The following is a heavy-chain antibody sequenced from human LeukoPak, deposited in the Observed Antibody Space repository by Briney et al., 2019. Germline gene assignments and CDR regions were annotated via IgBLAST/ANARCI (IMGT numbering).Heavy chain of an antibody. V-gene: IGHV3-11*01. D-gene: IGHD1-26*01. J-gene: IGHJ4*02. CDR1: GFTFSDYY. CDR2: ISSSGSTI. Sequence: GGSLRLSCAASGFTFSDYYMSWIRQAPGKGLEWVSYISSSGSTIYYADSVKGRFTISRDNAKNSLYLQMNSLRAEDTALYYCAGSIVGATTLFDYWGQGTLVTVSS. CDR3: AGSIVGATTLFDY.